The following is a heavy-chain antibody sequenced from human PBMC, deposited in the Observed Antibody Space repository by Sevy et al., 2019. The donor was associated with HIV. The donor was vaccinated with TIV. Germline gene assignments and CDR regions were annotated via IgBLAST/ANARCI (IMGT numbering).Heavy chain of an antibody. D-gene: IGHD5-18*01. V-gene: IGHV1-58*01. J-gene: IGHJ6*02. CDR3: AAGGLTAMDLYYYYGMDG. CDR2: IVVGSGNT. CDR1: GFTFTSSA. Sequence: ASVKVSCKASGFTFTSSAVQWVRQARGQRLEWIGWIVVGSGNTNYAQKFQERVTITRDMSTSTAYMELSSVRSEDTAVYYCAAGGLTAMDLYYYYGMDGWGQGTTVTVSS.